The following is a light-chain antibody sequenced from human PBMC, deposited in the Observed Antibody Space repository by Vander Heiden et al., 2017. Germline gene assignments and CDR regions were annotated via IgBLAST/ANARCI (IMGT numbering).Light chain of an antibody. CDR3: LLYYGGAWV. CDR2: STS. V-gene: IGLV7-43*01. CDR1: TGAVTSGYY. Sequence: QPVVTQEPSLTVSPGGTVTLTCASSTGAVTSGYYPNWFQQKPGQAPRALIYSTSNKYSWTPARFSGSLLGGKAALTLSGVQPEDEAEYYCLLYYGGAWVFGGGTKLTVL. J-gene: IGLJ3*02.